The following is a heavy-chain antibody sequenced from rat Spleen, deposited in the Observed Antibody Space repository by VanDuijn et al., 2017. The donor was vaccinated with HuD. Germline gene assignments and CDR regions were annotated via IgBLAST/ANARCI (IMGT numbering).Heavy chain of an antibody. V-gene: IGHV2-15*01. CDR1: GFSLTSYH. D-gene: IGHD1-9*01. CDR3: ARAAPYYGYTFDY. J-gene: IGHJ2*01. CDR2: IWGDGST. Sequence: QVQLKESGPGLVQSSQTLSLTCTVSGFSLTSYHVSWVRQPPGKGLEWMGGIWGDGSTDYNSFLKSRLTINRDTSKSQVFLKMNSLQSEDTTTYYCARAAPYYGYTFDYWGQGVMVTVSS.